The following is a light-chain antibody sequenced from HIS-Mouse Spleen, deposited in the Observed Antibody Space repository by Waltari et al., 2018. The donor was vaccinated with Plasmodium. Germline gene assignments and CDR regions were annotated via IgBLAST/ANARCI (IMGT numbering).Light chain of an antibody. CDR1: QGSSNY. Sequence: DIQMTQSPSSLSASVGDRVTITCRAGQGSSNYLAWYQQKPGKVPKLLIYAASTLQSGVPSRFSGSGSGTDFTLTISSLQPEDVATYYCQKYNSAPHTFGQGTKLEIK. V-gene: IGKV1-27*01. CDR3: QKYNSAPHT. J-gene: IGKJ2*01. CDR2: AAS.